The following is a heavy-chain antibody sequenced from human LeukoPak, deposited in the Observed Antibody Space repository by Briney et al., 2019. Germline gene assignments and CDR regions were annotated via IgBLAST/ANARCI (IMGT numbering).Heavy chain of an antibody. Sequence: ASVKVSCKASGYTFTGYYMHWVRQAPGQGLEWMGIINPSGGSTSYAQKFQGRVTMTRDTSTSTVYMELSSLRSDDTAVYYCATGGGYYYPVDYWGQGTLVTVSS. CDR3: ATGGGYYYPVDY. D-gene: IGHD3-22*01. CDR1: GYTFTGYY. V-gene: IGHV1-46*01. CDR2: INPSGGST. J-gene: IGHJ4*02.